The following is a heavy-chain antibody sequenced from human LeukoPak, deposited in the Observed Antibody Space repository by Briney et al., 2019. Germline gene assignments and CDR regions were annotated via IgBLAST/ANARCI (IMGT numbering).Heavy chain of an antibody. CDR2: ISAYNGNT. V-gene: IGHV1-18*04. CDR1: GYTFTDHY. J-gene: IGHJ4*02. CDR3: ARDMGATGFDY. D-gene: IGHD1-26*01. Sequence: ASVKVSCKASGYTFTDHYMHWVRQAPGRGLEWMGWISAYNGNTNYAQKLQGRVTMTTDTSTSTAYMELRSLRSDDTAVYYCARDMGATGFDYWGQGTLVTVSS.